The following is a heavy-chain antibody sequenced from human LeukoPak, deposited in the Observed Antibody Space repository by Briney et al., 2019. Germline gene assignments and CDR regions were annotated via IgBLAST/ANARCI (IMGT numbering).Heavy chain of an antibody. D-gene: IGHD6-13*01. V-gene: IGHV3-48*03. CDR2: ISSSGSTI. J-gene: IGHJ4*02. CDR3: AREAAVAPRYFDY. Sequence: GGSLRLSCAASGFTFSSYEMNWVRQAPGKGLEWVSYISSSGSTIYYADSVKGRFTISGDNAKNSLYLQMNSLRAEDTSVYYCAREAAVAPRYFDYWGQGTLVTVSS. CDR1: GFTFSSYE.